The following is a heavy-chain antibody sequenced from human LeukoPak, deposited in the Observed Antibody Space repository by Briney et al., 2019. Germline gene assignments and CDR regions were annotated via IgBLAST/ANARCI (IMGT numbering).Heavy chain of an antibody. CDR3: ARLAGCFDS. CDR1: GGSFSGYY. J-gene: IGHJ4*02. V-gene: IGHV4-34*01. CDR2: INHSGST. Sequence: SETLSLTCAVYGGSFSGYYWSWIRQPPGKGLEWIGEINHSGSTNYNPSLKSRVTISVDTSMNQFSLKLSSVTAADTAVYYCARLAGCFDSWGQGTLVTVSS.